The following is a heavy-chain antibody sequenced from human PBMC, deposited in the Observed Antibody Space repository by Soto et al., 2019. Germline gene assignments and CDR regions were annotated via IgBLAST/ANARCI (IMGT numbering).Heavy chain of an antibody. Sequence: DVQLVESGGGLVQPGGSLRLSCAASGFYFSGFEMNWVRQAPGKGLEWISYISTTSIVYYADSVKGRFTIARDDAKNSRSLQMNSLRVEDTAVYYCARSLSKSSGYYFDYWGQGSLVAVSS. CDR2: ISTTSIV. CDR3: ARSLSKSSGYYFDY. CDR1: GFYFSGFE. J-gene: IGHJ4*02. V-gene: IGHV3-48*03. D-gene: IGHD3-22*01.